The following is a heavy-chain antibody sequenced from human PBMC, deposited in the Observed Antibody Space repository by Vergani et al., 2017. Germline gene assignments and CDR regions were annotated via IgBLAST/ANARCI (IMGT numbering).Heavy chain of an antibody. CDR3: SRARGYSFGYSDY. Sequence: EAQLVESGGGLVPPGRSLRLSCAASGFSFGDYAMTWARQAPGKGLVWVAFIRNKAYGGTTEYAASVKGRFTISRDDSKRLAYLQLSGLKTEDTAVYFCSRARGYSFGYSDYWGQGTLVTVSS. V-gene: IGHV3-49*04. D-gene: IGHD5-18*01. CDR2: IRNKAYGGTT. CDR1: GFSFGDYA. J-gene: IGHJ4*02.